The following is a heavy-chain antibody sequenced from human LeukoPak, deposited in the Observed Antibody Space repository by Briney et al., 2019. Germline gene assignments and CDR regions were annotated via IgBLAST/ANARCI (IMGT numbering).Heavy chain of an antibody. CDR3: ARAVSGRFDY. D-gene: IGHD6-19*01. CDR2: IYYSGST. Sequence: PSETLSLTCTVSGGSLSSSSYYWGWIRQPPGKGLEWIGSIYYSGSTNYNPSLNSRVTISVDTSKNQFSLRLSSVTAADTAIYYCARAVSGRFDYWGQGTLVTVSS. J-gene: IGHJ4*02. CDR1: GGSLSSSSYY. V-gene: IGHV4-39*07.